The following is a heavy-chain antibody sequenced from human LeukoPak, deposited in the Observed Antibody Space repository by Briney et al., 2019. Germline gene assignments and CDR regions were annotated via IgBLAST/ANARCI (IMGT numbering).Heavy chain of an antibody. CDR1: GDSISTYY. CDR3: ARVGEQWLVRERRNYYYYDMDV. J-gene: IGHJ6*03. CDR2: ISTTGST. Sequence: NPSETLSLTCTVSGDSISTYYWTWVRQSAGKGLEWIGRISTTGSTNSNPSLKSRATISGDESKNTFSLKVNCVTAADTAVYFCARVGEQWLVRERRNYYYYDMDVRGNGTTVTASS. D-gene: IGHD6-19*01. V-gene: IGHV4-4*07.